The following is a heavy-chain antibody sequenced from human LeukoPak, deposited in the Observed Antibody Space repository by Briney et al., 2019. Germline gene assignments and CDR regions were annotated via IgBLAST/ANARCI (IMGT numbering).Heavy chain of an antibody. D-gene: IGHD1-26*01. CDR3: ARGKSRGSHIDY. V-gene: IGHV4-38-2*02. CDR1: AYSISSGYY. Sequence: SETMSLTCIVSAYSISSGYYWGWIRQPPGKGLEWIGSIYHSESTYYNPSLKSRVTISIDTSKNQFSLKLSSVTAADTAIYFCARGKSRGSHIDYWGQGTLVTVSS. J-gene: IGHJ4*02. CDR2: IYHSEST.